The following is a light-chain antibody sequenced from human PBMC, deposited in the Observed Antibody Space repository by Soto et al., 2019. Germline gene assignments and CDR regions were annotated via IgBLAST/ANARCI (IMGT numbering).Light chain of an antibody. Sequence: EIVLTQSPATLSWSPGEGATLSCRASQSASSYLPWYQQKPGQAPRLLIYDASSRATGIPARFGGSGSGTDFTLTISSLEPEDFAVYYCQQRYNWPLTFGGGTKVEIK. J-gene: IGKJ4*01. CDR1: QSASSY. CDR2: DAS. V-gene: IGKV3-11*01. CDR3: QQRYNWPLT.